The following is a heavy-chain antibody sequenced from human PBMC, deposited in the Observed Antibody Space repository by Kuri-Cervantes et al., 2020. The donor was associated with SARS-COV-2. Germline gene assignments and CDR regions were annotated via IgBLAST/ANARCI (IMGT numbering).Heavy chain of an antibody. Sequence: SVKVSCKASGYTFTGYYTHWVRQAPGQGLEWMGWINPNSGGTNYAQKFQGRVTMTRDTSISTAYMEMSKLRSDDTAVYYCARGREVRLRFLEWLFVWSDPGAREPWSPSPQ. V-gene: IGHV1-2*02. CDR3: ARGREVRLRFLEWLFVWSDP. D-gene: IGHD3-3*01. CDR2: INPNSGGT. J-gene: IGHJ5*02. CDR1: GYTFTGYY.